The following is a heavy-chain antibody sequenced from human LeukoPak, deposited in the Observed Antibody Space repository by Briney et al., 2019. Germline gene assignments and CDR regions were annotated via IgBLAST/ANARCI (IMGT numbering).Heavy chain of an antibody. J-gene: IGHJ3*02. CDR2: IYYSGST. V-gene: IGHV4-61*08. CDR3: ARDSEGYYDSSGYFTNDAFDI. CDR1: GGSISSGDYY. Sequence: SETLSLTCTVSGGSISSGDYYWSWIRQPPGKGLEWIGYIYYSGSTNYNPSLKSRVTISVDTSKNQFSLKLSSVTAADTAVYYCARDSEGYYDSSGYFTNDAFDIWGQGTMVTVSS. D-gene: IGHD3-22*01.